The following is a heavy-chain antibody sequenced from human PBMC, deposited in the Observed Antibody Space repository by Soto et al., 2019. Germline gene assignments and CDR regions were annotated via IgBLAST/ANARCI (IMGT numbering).Heavy chain of an antibody. Sequence: SVEVSCKASGGSLGSCAISWVRQAPGQGLEWMGGIIPIFGTANYAQKFQGRVTITADESTSTAYMELSSLRSEDTAVYYCARGWDYYYGMDVWGQGTTVTVSS. J-gene: IGHJ6*02. CDR1: GGSLGSCA. V-gene: IGHV1-69*13. CDR3: ARGWDYYYGMDV. CDR2: IIPIFGTA.